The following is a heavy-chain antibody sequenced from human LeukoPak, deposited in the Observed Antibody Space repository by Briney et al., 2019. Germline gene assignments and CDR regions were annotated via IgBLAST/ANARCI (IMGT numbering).Heavy chain of an antibody. CDR1: GYTITSGYY. J-gene: IGHJ5*02. D-gene: IGHD3-3*01. CDR2: LYHDGTA. CDR3: ARVNIVQDLESFNWVDP. Sequence: SETLSLTCTVSGYTITSGYYWGWIRQPPGKGLEWIGTLYHDGTAFYKSSLRSRVRISLYTSKNQFSLSLTSVTAADTATSYCARVNIVQDLESFNWVDPWGQGTLVTVS. V-gene: IGHV4-38-2*02.